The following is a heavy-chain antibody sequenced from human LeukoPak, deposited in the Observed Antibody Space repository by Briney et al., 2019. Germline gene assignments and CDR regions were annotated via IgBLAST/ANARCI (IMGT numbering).Heavy chain of an antibody. CDR1: GFAFSSYG. Sequence: GGSLRLSCAAFGFAFSSYGMHWVRQAPGKGLEWVAVIWYDGSNEYYAESVQGRFTIFRDIPKNTLYLQMNSLRAEDTAIYYCARDSARDGYNYYFDYWGQGTLVTVSS. D-gene: IGHD5-24*01. CDR2: IWYDGSNE. CDR3: ARDSARDGYNYYFDY. J-gene: IGHJ4*02. V-gene: IGHV3-33*01.